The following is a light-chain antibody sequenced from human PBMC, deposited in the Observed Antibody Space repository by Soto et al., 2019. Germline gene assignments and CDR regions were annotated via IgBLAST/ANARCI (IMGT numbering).Light chain of an antibody. Sequence: DIVMTQSPDSLAVSLGERATINCKSSQSVLYSPHNKNYLAWYQHTPGQPPKMLIYWASIRESGVPDRFSGSGSGTDFTLTSSSLQSEDVEVYYCQQYYTNSWSFGQGTKVEIK. V-gene: IGKV4-1*01. CDR1: QSVLYSPHNKNY. CDR3: QQYYTNSWS. CDR2: WAS. J-gene: IGKJ1*01.